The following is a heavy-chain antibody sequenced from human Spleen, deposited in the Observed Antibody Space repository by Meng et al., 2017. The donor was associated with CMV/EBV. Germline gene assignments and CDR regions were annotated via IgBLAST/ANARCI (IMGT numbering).Heavy chain of an antibody. V-gene: IGHV3-7*01. J-gene: IGHJ6*02. CDR1: GFTFSSYW. CDR2: IKQDGSEK. D-gene: IGHD5-18*01. Sequence: GGSLRLSCAASGFTFSSYWMSWVRQAPGKGLEWVANIKQDGSEKYYVDSVKGRFTISRDNAKKTLYLQMNSLRTEDTAVYYCARAFVHTAMVTYYYGLDVWGQGTTVTVSS. CDR3: ARAFVHTAMVTYYYGLDV.